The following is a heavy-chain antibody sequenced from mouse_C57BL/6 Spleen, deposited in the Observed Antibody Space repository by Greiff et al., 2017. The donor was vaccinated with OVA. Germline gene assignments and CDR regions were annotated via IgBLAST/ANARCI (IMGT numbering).Heavy chain of an antibody. D-gene: IGHD3-2*02. CDR3: ARMEAKQVYYFDY. CDR1: GYTFTDYY. J-gene: IGHJ2*01. CDR2: INPNNGGT. Sequence: EVQLQQSGPELVKPGASVKISCKASGYTFTDYYMNWVKQSHGKSLEWIGDINPNNGGTSYNQKFKGKATLPVDKSSSTAYMELRNRTSDDAAGEYWARMEAKQVYYFDYWGKGTTLTVSS. V-gene: IGHV1-26*01.